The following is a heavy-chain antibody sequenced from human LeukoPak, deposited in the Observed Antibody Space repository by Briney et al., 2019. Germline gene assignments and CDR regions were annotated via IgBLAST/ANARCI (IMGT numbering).Heavy chain of an antibody. CDR2: ISSSSSTI. CDR3: ARDTPQGNMVRGDPDY. J-gene: IGHJ4*02. Sequence: PGGSLRLSCAASGFTFSSYSMNWVRQAPGKGLEWVSYISSSSSTIYYADSVKGRFTISRDNAKNSLYLQMNSLRAEDTAVYYCARDTPQGNMVRGDPDYWGQGTLVTVSS. V-gene: IGHV3-48*01. CDR1: GFTFSSYS. D-gene: IGHD3-10*01.